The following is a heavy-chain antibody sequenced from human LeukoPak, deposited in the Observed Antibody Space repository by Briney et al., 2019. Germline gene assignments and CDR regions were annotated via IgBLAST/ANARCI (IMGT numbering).Heavy chain of an antibody. V-gene: IGHV1-69*13. J-gene: IGHJ4*02. D-gene: IGHD2-2*01. CDR1: GGTFSSYA. CDR3: ARGGYCSSTGCKGAFDY. Sequence: GASVKVSCKASGGTFSSYAISWVRQAPGQGLEWMGGIIPIFGTANYAQKFQGRVTITADESTSTAYMELSSLRSEDTAVYYCARGGYCSSTGCKGAFDYWGQGTLVTVSS. CDR2: IIPIFGTA.